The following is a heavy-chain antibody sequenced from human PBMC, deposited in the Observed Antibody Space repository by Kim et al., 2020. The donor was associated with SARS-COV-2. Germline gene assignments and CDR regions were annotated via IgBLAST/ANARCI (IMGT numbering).Heavy chain of an antibody. V-gene: IGHV3-30*04. J-gene: IGHJ2*01. D-gene: IGHD3-10*01. Sequence: GGSLRLSCAASGFTFSSYAMHWVRQAPGKGLEWVAVISYDGSNKYYADSVKGRFTISRDNSKNTXYLQMNSLXAXDTXVYYCARDGGGXFDXXGRG. CDR3: ARDGGGXFDX. CDR1: GFTFSSYA. CDR2: ISYDGSNK.